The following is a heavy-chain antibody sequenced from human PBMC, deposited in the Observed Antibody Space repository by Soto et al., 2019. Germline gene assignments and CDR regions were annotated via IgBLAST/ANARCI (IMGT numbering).Heavy chain of an antibody. CDR1: GFNFSGSA. CDR2: IRGRAKKYAT. Sequence: EVQLVESGGDLVQPGGSLKLSCTGLGFNFSGSALHWVRQPSGKGLEWVGRIRGRAKKYATSYAASVRGRFYLSRDDSKNTAFLQMNSLRDEDTGVYFCCVRGGDSLQDIWGQGTLVTVSS. V-gene: IGHV3-73*01. J-gene: IGHJ4*02. D-gene: IGHD4-17*01. CDR3: CVRGGDSLQDI.